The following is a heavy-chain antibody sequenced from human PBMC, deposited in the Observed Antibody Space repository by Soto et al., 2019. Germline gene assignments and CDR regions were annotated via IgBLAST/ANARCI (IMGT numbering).Heavy chain of an antibody. CDR2: ISWNSGSI. Sequence: PGGSLRLSCAASGFTFDDYAMHWVRQAPGKGLEWVSGISWNSGSIGYADSVKGRFTISRDNAKNSLYLQMNSLRAEDTALYYCAKDTYYYDSSGYYYVTPFDYWGQGTLVTVSS. D-gene: IGHD3-22*01. CDR3: AKDTYYYDSSGYYYVTPFDY. CDR1: GFTFDDYA. J-gene: IGHJ4*02. V-gene: IGHV3-9*01.